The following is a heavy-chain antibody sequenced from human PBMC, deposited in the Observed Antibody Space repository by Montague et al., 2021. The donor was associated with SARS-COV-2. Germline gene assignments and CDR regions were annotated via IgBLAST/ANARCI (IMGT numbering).Heavy chain of an antibody. D-gene: IGHD4-23*01. V-gene: IGHV4-31*03. Sequence: TLSLTCTVSGGSISSGGYYWSWIRQHPGKGLEWIGYIYYSGSAYYNPSLKSRVTTSVDTSKNQFSLKLTSVTAADTAVYYCARAVETTVVTHFGYWGQGTLVTVSS. CDR2: IYYSGSA. CDR1: GGSISSGGYY. CDR3: ARAVETTVVTHFGY. J-gene: IGHJ4*02.